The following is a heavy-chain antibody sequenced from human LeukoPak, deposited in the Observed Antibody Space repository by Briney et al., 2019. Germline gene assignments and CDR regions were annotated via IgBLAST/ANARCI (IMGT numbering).Heavy chain of an antibody. D-gene: IGHD3-10*01. CDR2: ISYDGSNK. Sequence: GGSLRLSCAASGFTFSSYGMHWVRQAPGKGLEWVAVISYDGSNKYYADSVKGRFTISRDNSKNTLYLQMNSLRAEDTAVYYCARDNSPMVRGVIGDYWGQGTLVTVSS. CDR1: GFTFSSYG. J-gene: IGHJ4*02. V-gene: IGHV3-30*03. CDR3: ARDNSPMVRGVIGDY.